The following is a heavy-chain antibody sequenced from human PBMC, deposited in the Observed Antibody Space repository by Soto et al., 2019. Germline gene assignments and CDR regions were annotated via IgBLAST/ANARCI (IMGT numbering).Heavy chain of an antibody. J-gene: IGHJ6*02. D-gene: IGHD1-1*01. CDR3: VRAVSTTGTTGYYYYGMDV. Sequence: QVQLVQSGAEVKKPGASVKVSCKASGYTFTSYGISWVRQAPGQGLEWMGWISAYTGNTNYAQKLQGRVTMTTDTSTSTAYREMRSLRSDDTAVYYCVRAVSTTGTTGYYYYGMDVWGQGTTVTVSS. CDR1: GYTFTSYG. CDR2: ISAYTGNT. V-gene: IGHV1-18*04.